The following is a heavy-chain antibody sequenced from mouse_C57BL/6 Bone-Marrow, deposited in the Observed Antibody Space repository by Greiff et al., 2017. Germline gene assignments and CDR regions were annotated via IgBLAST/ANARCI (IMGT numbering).Heavy chain of an antibody. V-gene: IGHV1-39*01. D-gene: IGHD2-4*01. J-gene: IGHJ4*01. CDR3: AAYDYDVHYYAMDY. Sequence: VQLQQSGPELVKPGASVKISCKASGYSFTDYNMNWVKQSNGKSLEWIGVVNPNYGTTSYNQKFKGKATLTVDQSSSTAYMQLNSLTSEDSAVYYCAAYDYDVHYYAMDYWGQGTSVTVSS. CDR2: VNPNYGTT. CDR1: GYSFTDYN.